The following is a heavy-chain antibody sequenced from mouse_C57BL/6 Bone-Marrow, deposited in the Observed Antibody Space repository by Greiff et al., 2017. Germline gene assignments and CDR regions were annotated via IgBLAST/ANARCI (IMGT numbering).Heavy chain of an antibody. CDR2: IYPSDSET. Sequence: QVQLQQPGAELVRPGSSVKLSCKASGYTFTSYWMDWVKQRPGQGLEWIGNIYPSDSETHYNQKFKDKATLTVDKSSSTAYMQLSSLTSEDSAVYYCARGGYYGSKGLAYWGQGTLVTVSA. D-gene: IGHD1-1*01. CDR1: GYTFTSYW. V-gene: IGHV1-61*01. J-gene: IGHJ3*01. CDR3: ARGGYYGSKGLAY.